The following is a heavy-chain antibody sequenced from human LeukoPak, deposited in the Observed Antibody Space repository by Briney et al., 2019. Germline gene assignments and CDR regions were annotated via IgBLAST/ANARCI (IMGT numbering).Heavy chain of an antibody. D-gene: IGHD2-2*02. CDR3: ATSYIDSDY. Sequence: ASVKVSCKASGYTFTGYYMHWVRQAPGQGLEWMGRINPNSGGTNYAQTFQGRVTMTRATSISTAYMELSRLRSDDTAVYYCATSYIDSDYWGQGTLVTVSS. CDR2: INPNSGGT. J-gene: IGHJ4*02. V-gene: IGHV1-2*06. CDR1: GYTFTGYY.